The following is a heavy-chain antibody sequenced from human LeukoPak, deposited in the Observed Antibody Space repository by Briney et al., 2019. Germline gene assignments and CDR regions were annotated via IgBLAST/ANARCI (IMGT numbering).Heavy chain of an antibody. CDR1: GGSISSYY. V-gene: IGHV4-59*01. J-gene: IGHJ4*02. CDR3: GRIIPLVATIVD. Sequence: SESLSLTCTVSGGSISSYYWTWIRQPPGKGLEWLGYIFDSGTTNYNPSLKSRITISVDTSKNQFSLKMSSVTAADTAVYYCGRIIPLVATIVDWGQGTLVTVYS. CDR2: IFDSGTT. D-gene: IGHD5-12*01.